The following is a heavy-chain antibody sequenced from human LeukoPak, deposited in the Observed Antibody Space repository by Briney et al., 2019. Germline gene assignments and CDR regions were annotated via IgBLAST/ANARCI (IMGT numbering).Heavy chain of an antibody. CDR1: GESFSGDY. CDR3: ARKPRGWFDP. J-gene: IGHJ5*02. CDR2: INHSGST. Sequence: SETLSLTCAVYGESFSGDYWSWIRQPPGKGLEWIGEINHSGSTNDNPSPKSRVTISVDTSKNQFSLKLSSVTAADTAVYYCARKPRGWFDPWGQGTLVTVSS. V-gene: IGHV4-34*01.